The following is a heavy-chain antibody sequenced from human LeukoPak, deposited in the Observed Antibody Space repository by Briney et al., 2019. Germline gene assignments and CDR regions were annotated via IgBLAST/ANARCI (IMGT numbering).Heavy chain of an antibody. J-gene: IGHJ4*02. CDR3: ARGSGYVLDY. CDR1: GFSFSAFE. V-gene: IGHV3-48*03. CDR2: ISTGGRTI. Sequence: GGSLRLSCAASGFSFSAFEMNWVRQATGKGLEWISHISTGGRTIYYADSVKGRFTISRDNAKNSLYLQMNSLRGEDRGVYYCARGSGYVLDYWTQGTLVTVSS. D-gene: IGHD2-15*01.